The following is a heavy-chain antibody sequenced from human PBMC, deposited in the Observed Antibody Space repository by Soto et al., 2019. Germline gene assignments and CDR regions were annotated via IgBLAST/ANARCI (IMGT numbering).Heavy chain of an antibody. CDR3: ARGSMITFGAGDDY. Sequence: QVQLLESGPGLVKTSQTQSLTCTVSGGSISSGDYYWSWIRQPPGKGLEWIGYIYYSGSTYYNPSLKSRVTISVDTSKNQFSLKLSSVTAADTAVYYCARGSMITFGAGDDYWGQGTLVTVSS. CDR1: GGSISSGDYY. J-gene: IGHJ4*02. V-gene: IGHV4-30-4*01. D-gene: IGHD3-16*01. CDR2: IYYSGST.